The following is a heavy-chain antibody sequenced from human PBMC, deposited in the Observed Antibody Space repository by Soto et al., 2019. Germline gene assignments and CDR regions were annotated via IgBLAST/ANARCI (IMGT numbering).Heavy chain of an antibody. CDR1: GFTFSSYS. CDR2: ISSSSSYI. Sequence: EVQLVESGGGLVKPGGSLRLSCAASGFTFSSYSMNWVRQAPGKGLEWVSSISSSSSYIYYADSVKGRFTISRDNAKNSLELQMNSLRAEDTAVYYCARAYCSGGSCYSADSWGQGTLVTVSS. V-gene: IGHV3-21*01. D-gene: IGHD2-15*01. CDR3: ARAYCSGGSCYSADS. J-gene: IGHJ4*02.